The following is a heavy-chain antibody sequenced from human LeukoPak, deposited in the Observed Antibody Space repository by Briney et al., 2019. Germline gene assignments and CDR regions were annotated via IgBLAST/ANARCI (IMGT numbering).Heavy chain of an antibody. Sequence: TGGSLRLSCAASGFTFSSYGMSWVRQAPGKGLEWVSAISGSGGSTYYADSVKGRFTISRDNSKNTLYLQMNSLRAEDTAVYYCARGYYGSGSYYKGDYWGQGTLVTVSS. CDR1: GFTFSSYG. D-gene: IGHD3-10*01. CDR2: ISGSGGST. J-gene: IGHJ4*02. CDR3: ARGYYGSGSYYKGDY. V-gene: IGHV3-23*01.